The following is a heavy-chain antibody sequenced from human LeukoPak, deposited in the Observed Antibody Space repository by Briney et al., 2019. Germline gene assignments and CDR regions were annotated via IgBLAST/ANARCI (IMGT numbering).Heavy chain of an antibody. V-gene: IGHV1-2*02. J-gene: IGHJ4*01. CDR3: ARDLRSGNYPAPFDF. CDR2: INPNSGGT. CDR1: GYTFTNYY. Sequence: ASVKLSCKGSGYTFTNYYIHWVRQAPGQGLEWVGWINPNSGGTSYSQNFQGRVTMTRDTSITTAYMELSRLRSDDTAVYYCARDLRSGNYPAPFDFWGHGTLVTVSS. D-gene: IGHD1-26*01.